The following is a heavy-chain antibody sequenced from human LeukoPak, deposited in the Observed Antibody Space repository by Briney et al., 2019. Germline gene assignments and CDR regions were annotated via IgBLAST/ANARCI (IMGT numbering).Heavy chain of an antibody. CDR3: ARESDLSNYDRTDY. CDR2: IYTSGGT. V-gene: IGHV4-61*02. D-gene: IGHD4/OR15-4a*01. Sequence: SETLSLTCTVSGGSISSGNYYWSWIRQPAGKGLEWIGRIYTSGGTSYNPTLKSRVTISADMSKNQLSLKLSSVTAADTAVYYCARESDLSNYDRTDYWGPGTLVTVSS. CDR1: GGSISSGNYY. J-gene: IGHJ4*02.